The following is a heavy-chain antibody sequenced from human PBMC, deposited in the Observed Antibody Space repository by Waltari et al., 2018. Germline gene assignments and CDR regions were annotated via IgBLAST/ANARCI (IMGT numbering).Heavy chain of an antibody. V-gene: IGHV3-48*01. CDR1: GFTFSSYS. CDR3: ANGIGYYYGMDV. Sequence: EVQLVESGGGLVQPGGSLRLSCAASGFTFSSYSMNWVRQAPGKGLEWVSYISSSSSTQDYEDSVKGRFTISRDNAKNALYLQMNSLRAEDTAVYYCANGIGYYYGMDVWGQGTTVTVSS. CDR2: ISSSSSTQ. D-gene: IGHD2-21*01. J-gene: IGHJ6*02.